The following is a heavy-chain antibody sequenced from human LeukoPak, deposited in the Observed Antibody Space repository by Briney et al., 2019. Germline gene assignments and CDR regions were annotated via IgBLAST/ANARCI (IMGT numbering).Heavy chain of an antibody. CDR2: INSDGSRT. CDR1: GFTFRNYW. Sequence: GGSLRLSCAASGFTFRNYWTHWVRKAPGKGLLWVSRINSDGSRTSYADSVKGRFTISRDNAKNTLNLLMNSLRAEDTAVYYCAREYGAYGAGMDVWGQGTTVAVSS. V-gene: IGHV3-74*01. J-gene: IGHJ6*02. D-gene: IGHD4-17*01. CDR3: AREYGAYGAGMDV.